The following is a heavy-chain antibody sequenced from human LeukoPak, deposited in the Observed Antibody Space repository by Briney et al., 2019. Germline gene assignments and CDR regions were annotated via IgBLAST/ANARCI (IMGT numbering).Heavy chain of an antibody. D-gene: IGHD1-26*01. V-gene: IGHV3-23*01. CDR1: GFSFSVYG. J-gene: IGHJ4*02. CDR3: AKGPNLGATLNY. Sequence: PGGSLRLSCAASGFSFSVYGIHWVHQAPGKGLEWVSAISGSGGSTYYADSVKGRFTISRDNSKNTLYLQMNSLRAEDTAVYYCAKGPNLGATLNYWGQGTLVTVSS. CDR2: ISGSGGST.